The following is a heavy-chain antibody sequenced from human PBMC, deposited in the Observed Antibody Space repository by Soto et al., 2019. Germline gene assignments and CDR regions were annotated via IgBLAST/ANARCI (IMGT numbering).Heavy chain of an antibody. J-gene: IGHJ6*02. CDR2: ISGSGGST. Sequence: PGGSLRLSCAASGFTFSSYAMSWVRQAPGKGLEWVSAISGSGGSTYYADSVKGRFTISRDNSKNTLYLQMNSLGAEDTAVYYCAKKEGQWLVHPGYYGMDVWGQGTTVTVSS. CDR1: GFTFSSYA. D-gene: IGHD6-19*01. CDR3: AKKEGQWLVHPGYYGMDV. V-gene: IGHV3-23*01.